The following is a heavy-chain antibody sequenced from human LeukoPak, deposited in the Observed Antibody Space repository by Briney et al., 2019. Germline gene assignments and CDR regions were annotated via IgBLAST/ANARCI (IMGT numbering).Heavy chain of an antibody. CDR2: INHSGST. Sequence: SETLSLTCAVYGGSFSGYYWSWIRQPPGKGLEWIGEINHSGSTNYNPSLKSRVTISVDTSKNQFSLQLSSVTAADTAVYYCARARNYDFWSGYLYYFDYWGQGTLVTVSS. D-gene: IGHD3-3*01. V-gene: IGHV4-34*01. CDR1: GGSFSGYY. CDR3: ARARNYDFWSGYLYYFDY. J-gene: IGHJ4*02.